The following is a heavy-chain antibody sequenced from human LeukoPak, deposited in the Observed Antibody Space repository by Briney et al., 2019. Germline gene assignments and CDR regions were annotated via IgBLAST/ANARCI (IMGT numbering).Heavy chain of an antibody. V-gene: IGHV4-34*01. CDR1: GGSFSGYY. J-gene: IGHJ4*02. D-gene: IGHD3-10*01. Sequence: SETLSLTCAVYGGSFSGYYWSWIRQPPGKGLEWIGEINHSGSTNYNPSLKSRVTISVDTSKNQFSLKLSSVTAADTAVYYCARQYYYGSGSYPTRFDYWGQGTLVTVSS. CDR2: INHSGST. CDR3: ARQYYYGSGSYPTRFDY.